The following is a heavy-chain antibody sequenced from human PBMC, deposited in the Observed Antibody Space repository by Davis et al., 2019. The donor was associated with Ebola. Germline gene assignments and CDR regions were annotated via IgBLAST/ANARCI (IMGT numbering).Heavy chain of an antibody. Sequence: SLRLSCTVSGFSFGDYAMSWFRQAPGKGLEWVGFIRSKAYGGTTEYAASVKGRFTISRDDSKSIAYLQMNSLKTEDTAVYYCTREASGTGLLAYWGQGTLVTVSS. CDR3: TREASGTGLLAY. CDR1: GFSFGDYA. V-gene: IGHV3-49*03. D-gene: IGHD2-2*01. CDR2: IRSKAYGGTT. J-gene: IGHJ4*02.